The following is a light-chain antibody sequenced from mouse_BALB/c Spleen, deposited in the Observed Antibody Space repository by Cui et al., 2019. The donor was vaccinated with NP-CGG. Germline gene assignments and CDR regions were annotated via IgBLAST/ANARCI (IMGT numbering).Light chain of an antibody. V-gene: IGLV1*01. CDR3: ALWYSNHWV. CDR2: GTN. J-gene: IGLJ1*01. CDR1: TGAVTTSNY. Sequence: QAVVTQESAPTTSPGETVTLTCRSRTGAVTTSNYANWVQEKPDHLFTGLIGGTNNRPPGVPARFSGALIGDKAALTITGAQTEDDAIYFCALWYSNHWVFGGGTKLTVL.